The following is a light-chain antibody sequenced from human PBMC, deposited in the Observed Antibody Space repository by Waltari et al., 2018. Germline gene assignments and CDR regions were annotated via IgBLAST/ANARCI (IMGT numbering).Light chain of an antibody. CDR3: MQALQNPLT. CDR1: QSVLYSSNNKNY. J-gene: IGKJ4*01. V-gene: IGKV4-1*01. Sequence: DIVMTQSPDSLAVSLGERATINCKSSQSVLYSSNNKNYLAWYQQKPGQPPKLLIYWASTRESGVPDRFSGSGSGTDFTLNISRVEAEDVGVYYCMQALQNPLTFGGGTKVDIK. CDR2: WAS.